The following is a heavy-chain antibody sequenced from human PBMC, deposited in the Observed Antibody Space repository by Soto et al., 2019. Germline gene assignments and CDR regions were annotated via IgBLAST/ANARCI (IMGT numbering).Heavy chain of an antibody. CDR2: INPSGGST. CDR3: AMIYDILTGPPILGMDV. D-gene: IGHD3-9*01. J-gene: IGHJ6*02. V-gene: IGHV1-46*01. CDR1: GYTFTSYY. Sequence: VASVKVSCKASGYTFTSYYMHWVRQAPGQGLEWMGIINPSGGSTSYAQKFQGRVTMTRDTSTSTVYMELSSLRSEDTAVYYCAMIYDILTGPPILGMDVWGQGTTVTVSS.